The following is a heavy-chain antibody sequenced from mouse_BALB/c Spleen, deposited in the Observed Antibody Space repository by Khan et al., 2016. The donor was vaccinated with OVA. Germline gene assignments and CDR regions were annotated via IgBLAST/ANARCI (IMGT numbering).Heavy chain of an antibody. Sequence: QVQLQQSGAELVKAGASVKMSCKASGYTFTSYWMHWVKQRLGQGLEWFAETNPTNGRTYYNEKFKSKATLTVDKSSSTAYMLLSGPTFEDSAVYYCARIKKLVDTSFDYWGQGTMLTVSS. J-gene: IGHJ2*01. CDR1: GYTFTSYW. D-gene: IGHD1-1*01. V-gene: IGHV1S81*02. CDR3: ARIKKLVDTSFDY. CDR2: TNPTNGRT.